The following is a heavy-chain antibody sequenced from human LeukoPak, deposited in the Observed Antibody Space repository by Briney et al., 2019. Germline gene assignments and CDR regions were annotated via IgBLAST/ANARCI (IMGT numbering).Heavy chain of an antibody. J-gene: IGHJ4*02. CDR1: GFTFSSYG. V-gene: IGHV3-30*02. D-gene: IGHD6-13*01. Sequence: GGSLRLSCAASGFTFSSYGMHWVRQAPGKGLEWVAFIRYDGSNKYYADSVKGRFTISRDNSKNTLYLQMNSLRAEDTAVYYCATPFPGIAAAGRGLFDYWGQGTLVTVSS. CDR2: IRYDGSNK. CDR3: ATPFPGIAAAGRGLFDY.